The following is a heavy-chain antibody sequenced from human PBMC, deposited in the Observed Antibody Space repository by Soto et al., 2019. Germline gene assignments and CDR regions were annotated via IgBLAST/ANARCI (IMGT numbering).Heavy chain of an antibody. CDR1: GFSVSNTY. V-gene: IGHV3-53*01. Sequence: GGSLRLSCAVSGFSVSNTYMSWVRQAPGKGLEWISVIYRGRATYYADSVKGRFTISRDDSRNTVYLQMNSLTTEDTAVYYCARLSGSFPRLFDPWGQGTLVTVSS. D-gene: IGHD1-26*01. CDR2: IYRGRAT. CDR3: ARLSGSFPRLFDP. J-gene: IGHJ5*02.